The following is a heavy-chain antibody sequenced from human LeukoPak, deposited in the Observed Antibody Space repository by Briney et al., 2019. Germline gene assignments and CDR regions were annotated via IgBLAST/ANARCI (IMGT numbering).Heavy chain of an antibody. J-gene: IGHJ4*02. CDR3: ARQGAELGNFDY. CDR1: GYRFTNYW. V-gene: IGHV5-51*01. Sequence: GASLQISCQGSGYRFTNYWIGWVRQMPGEGLEWMGAVSPADSDTRYSPSFQGQVTISADESINTAYLQLTSLKASETAMYYCARQGAELGNFDYWGQGTLVIVSS. CDR2: VSPADSDT. D-gene: IGHD3-16*01.